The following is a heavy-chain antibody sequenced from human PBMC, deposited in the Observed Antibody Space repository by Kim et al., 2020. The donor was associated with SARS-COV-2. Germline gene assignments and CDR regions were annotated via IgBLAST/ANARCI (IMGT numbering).Heavy chain of an antibody. CDR3: AKDVIVVVVAAPVWFDP. V-gene: IGHV3-23*01. J-gene: IGHJ5*02. CDR1: GFTFSSYA. Sequence: GGSLRLSCAASGFTFSSYAMSWVRQAPGKGLEWVSAISGSGGSTYYADSVKGRFTISRDNSKNTLYLQMNSLRAEDTAVYYCAKDVIVVVVAAPVWFDPWGQGTLVTVSS. CDR2: ISGSGGST. D-gene: IGHD2-15*01.